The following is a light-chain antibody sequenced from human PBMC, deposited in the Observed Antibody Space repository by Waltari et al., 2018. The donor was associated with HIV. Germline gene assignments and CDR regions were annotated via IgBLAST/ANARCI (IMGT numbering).Light chain of an antibody. V-gene: IGLV1-47*01. CDR2: RNH. CDR3: ATWDDSLSGVL. CDR1: SSNIGSHY. J-gene: IGLJ2*01. Sequence: SVLTQPPSASGTPGQRVTISCSGSSSNIGSHYVFWYQQLPGTAPKLLMHRNHQRPSGVPDRVSDSTSVTSASRAISGLRAEDEADYYCATWDDSLSGVLFGGGTKLTVL.